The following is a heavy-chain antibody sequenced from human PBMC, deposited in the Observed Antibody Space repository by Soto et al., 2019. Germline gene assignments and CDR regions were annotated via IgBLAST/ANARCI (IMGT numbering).Heavy chain of an antibody. CDR3: ARESGGYDSSTRYGLDV. V-gene: IGHV4-31*03. Sequence: SETLSLTSSVSGGSISSVGHYWTWIRQQPGKGLEWIGYIYYSGSTDYNPSLKSRVTISVDRSKNQFSLNLSSVTAADTAIYYCARESGGYDSSTRYGLDVWGQGTTVTVSS. J-gene: IGHJ6*02. CDR1: GGSISSVGHY. D-gene: IGHD6-25*01. CDR2: IYYSGST.